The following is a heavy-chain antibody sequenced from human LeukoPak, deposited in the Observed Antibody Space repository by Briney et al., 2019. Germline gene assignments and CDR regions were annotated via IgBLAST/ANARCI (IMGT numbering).Heavy chain of an antibody. Sequence: ASVKVSCKASGYTFTSYGISWVRQAPGQGLEWMGWISAYNGNTNYAQKLQGRVTMTTDTSTSTAYMELRSLRSDDTAVYYCARDFGASGGLLWFGELLQSEGLLGLGYWGQGTLVTVSS. D-gene: IGHD3-10*01. CDR3: ARDFGASGGLLWFGELLQSEGLLGLGY. CDR1: GYTFTSYG. CDR2: ISAYNGNT. J-gene: IGHJ4*02. V-gene: IGHV1-18*01.